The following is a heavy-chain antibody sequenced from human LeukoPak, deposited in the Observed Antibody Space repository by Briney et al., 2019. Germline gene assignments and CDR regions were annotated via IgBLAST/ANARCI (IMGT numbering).Heavy chain of an antibody. Sequence: SETLSLTCADYGGSFSGYYWSRIRQPPGKGLEWIGEINHSGSTNYNPSLKSPVTISVDTSKNQFSLKLSSVTAADTAVYYCARGSPITMVRGVMRYFDYWGQGTLVTVSS. D-gene: IGHD3-10*01. V-gene: IGHV4-34*01. CDR1: GGSFSGYY. CDR2: INHSGST. CDR3: ARGSPITMVRGVMRYFDY. J-gene: IGHJ4*02.